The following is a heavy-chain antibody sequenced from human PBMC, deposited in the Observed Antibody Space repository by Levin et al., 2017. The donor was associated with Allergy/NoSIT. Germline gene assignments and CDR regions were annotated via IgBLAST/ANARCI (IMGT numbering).Heavy chain of an antibody. J-gene: IGHJ6*01. CDR3: ARFWTISEAVGMDV. CDR1: GFTFSDYY. V-gene: IGHV3-11*01. Sequence: GGSLRLSCAASGFTFSDYYMSWIRQAPGEGLEWVSYISNSGSIIYYADSVKGRFTISRDNAKKSLYLQMNSLRAEDTAVYYCARFWTISEAVGMDVWGQGTTVSVTS. CDR2: ISNSGSII. D-gene: IGHD3/OR15-3a*01.